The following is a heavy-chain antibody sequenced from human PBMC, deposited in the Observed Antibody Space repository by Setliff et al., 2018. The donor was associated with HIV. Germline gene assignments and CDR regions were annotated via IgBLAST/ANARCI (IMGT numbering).Heavy chain of an antibody. CDR3: ASVAAAGYYYYGMDV. CDR2: IYTSRST. V-gene: IGHV4-61*02. J-gene: IGHJ6*02. CDR1: GGSISSGSYY. Sequence: SETLSLTCTVSGGSISSGSYYWSWIRQPAGKGLEWIGRIYTSRSTNYNPSLKSRVTISVDTSKNQFSLKLSSVTAADTAVYYCASVAAAGYYYYGMDVGGQGTTVTV. D-gene: IGHD6-13*01.